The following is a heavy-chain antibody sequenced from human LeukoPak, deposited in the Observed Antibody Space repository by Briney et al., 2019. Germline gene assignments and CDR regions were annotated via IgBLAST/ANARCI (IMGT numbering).Heavy chain of an antibody. CDR3: ARRWVYDKRAFDA. J-gene: IGHJ3*01. V-gene: IGHV4-61*01. D-gene: IGHD3-16*01. Sequence: PSKTLSLTCTVSGGSVSGTYYWSWIRQPPGKGLEWIAYIYHTGSTDSNPSLRSRVTISPDTSKNQFSLKLNSVTAADTAVYYCARRWVYDKRAFDAWGQGALVTVSS. CDR1: GGSVSGTYY. CDR2: IYHTGST.